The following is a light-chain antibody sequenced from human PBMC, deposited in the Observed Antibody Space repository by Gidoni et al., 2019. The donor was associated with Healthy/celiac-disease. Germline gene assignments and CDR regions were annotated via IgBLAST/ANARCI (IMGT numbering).Light chain of an antibody. CDR2: LGS. Sequence: DIVMTQSPLSLPVTPGEPASISCRSSQSLLHSNGYNYLDWYLQKPGQPPQLLIYLGSNRASGVPDRFSGSGSGTDFTLKISRVEAEDVGVYYCMQALQTPLTFGGXTKVEIK. J-gene: IGKJ4*01. V-gene: IGKV2-28*01. CDR1: QSLLHSNGYNY. CDR3: MQALQTPLT.